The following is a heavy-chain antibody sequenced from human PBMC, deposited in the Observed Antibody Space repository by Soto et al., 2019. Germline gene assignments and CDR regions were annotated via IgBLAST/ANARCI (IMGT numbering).Heavy chain of an antibody. V-gene: IGHV3-7*03. D-gene: IGHD3-3*01. CDR1: GLTFSRYW. CDR2: IKEDGSEK. J-gene: IGHJ5*02. Sequence: EVQLVESGGGLVQPGGSLRLSCAASGLTFSRYWMSWVRQAPGKGLEWVANIKEDGSEKHYVDSVKGRFTISRDNAKKSLYLQMKSLRAEDTAVYYCAREINYDSWSGYANWFDPWGQGTLVTVSS. CDR3: AREINYDSWSGYANWFDP.